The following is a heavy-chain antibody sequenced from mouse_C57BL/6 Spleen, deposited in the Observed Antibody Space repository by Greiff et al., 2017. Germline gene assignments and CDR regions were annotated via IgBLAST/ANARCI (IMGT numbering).Heavy chain of an antibody. CDR1: GYSFTGYY. CDR2: ITPSTGGT. D-gene: IGHD1-1*01. J-gene: IGHJ2*01. CDR3: ARGGGTTVPLFDY. V-gene: IGHV1-42*01. Sequence: EVQLQQSGPELVKPGASVKISCKASGYSFTGYYMNWVKQSPEKSLEWIGEITPSTGGTTYNQKFKAKATLTVDKSSSTAYMQLKSLTSEDSAVYYCARGGGTTVPLFDYWGQGTTLTVSS.